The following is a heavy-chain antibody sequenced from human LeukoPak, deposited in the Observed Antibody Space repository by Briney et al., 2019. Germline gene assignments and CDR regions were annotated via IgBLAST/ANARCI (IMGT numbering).Heavy chain of an antibody. CDR3: ARDRGSDGSDQLDP. CDR2: IFSSGTT. CDR1: GGSINNYV. D-gene: IGHD3-10*01. J-gene: IGHJ5*02. V-gene: IGHV4-4*07. Sequence: SETLSLTCTVSGGSINNYVLIWIRQPAGKRLEWIGRIFSSGTTNYNPSLRSRATMSVDTSKNQFSLKLSSVTAADTAVYYCARDRGSDGSDQLDPWGQGTLVTVSS.